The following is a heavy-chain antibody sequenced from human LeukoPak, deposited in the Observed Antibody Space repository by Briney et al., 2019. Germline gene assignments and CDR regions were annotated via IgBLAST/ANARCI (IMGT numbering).Heavy chain of an antibody. J-gene: IGHJ4*02. D-gene: IGHD2-2*02. CDR2: ISAYNGNT. CDR1: GYTFTSYG. CDR3: ARSHGGGYCSSTSCYSVVDY. Sequence: ASVKVSCKASGYTFTSYGISWVRQAPGQGLEWMGWISAYNGNTNYAQKLQGRVTMTTDTSTSTAYMEPRSLRSDDTAVYYCARSHGGGYCSSTSCYSVVDYWGQGTLVTVSS. V-gene: IGHV1-18*01.